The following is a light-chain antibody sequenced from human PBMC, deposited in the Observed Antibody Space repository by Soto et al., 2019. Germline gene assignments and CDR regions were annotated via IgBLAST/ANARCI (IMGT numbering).Light chain of an antibody. CDR2: AAS. V-gene: IGKV1-39*01. Sequence: DIQMTQSPSSLSASVEDRVTITCRASQSISTYLHWYQQKPGKAPNLLIYAASTLQSGVPSRFSGSGSGTDFTLTIYRLEPEDFAVYYCQQSGYSPITFGQGTRLE. CDR1: QSISTY. J-gene: IGKJ5*01. CDR3: QQSGYSPIT.